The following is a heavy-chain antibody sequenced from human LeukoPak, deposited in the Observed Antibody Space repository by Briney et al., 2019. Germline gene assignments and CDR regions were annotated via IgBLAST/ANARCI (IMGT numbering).Heavy chain of an antibody. CDR3: ARDEWAGYYDSSGYADGMDV. CDR2: ISAYNGNT. Sequence: GASVKVSCKASGYTFTSYDISWVRQAPGQGLEWMGWISAYNGNTNYAQKLQGRVTTTTDTSTSTAYMELRSLRSDDTAVYYCARDEWAGYYDSSGYADGMDVWGQGTTVTVSS. J-gene: IGHJ6*02. D-gene: IGHD3-22*01. V-gene: IGHV1-18*01. CDR1: GYTFTSYD.